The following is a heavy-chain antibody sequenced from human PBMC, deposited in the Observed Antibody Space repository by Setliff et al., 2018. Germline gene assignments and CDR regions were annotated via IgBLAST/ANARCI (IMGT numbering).Heavy chain of an antibody. Sequence: SETLSLTCAVYGGSFSGYHWSWIRQPPGKGLEWIGEISHSGDPNYNPSLKSRVTISLNTSKNQFSLKLTSVTAADTAVYYCARAPQYSNFWYALSWFDPWGQGTLVTVSS. J-gene: IGHJ5*02. CDR1: GGSFSGYH. CDR2: ISHSGDP. V-gene: IGHV4-34*01. D-gene: IGHD3-3*01. CDR3: ARAPQYSNFWYALSWFDP.